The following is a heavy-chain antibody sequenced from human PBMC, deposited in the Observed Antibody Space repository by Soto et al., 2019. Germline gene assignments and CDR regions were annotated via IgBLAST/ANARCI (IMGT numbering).Heavy chain of an antibody. CDR2: MNPNSGNT. Sequence: ASVKVSCKASGYTFTSYDINWVRQATGQGLEWMGRMNPNSGNTGYAQKFQGRVTMTRNTSISTAYMELSSLRSEDTAVYYCAQGRRVYSSSLSGFDYWGQGTLVTVSS. V-gene: IGHV1-8*01. D-gene: IGHD6-6*01. J-gene: IGHJ4*02. CDR1: GYTFTSYD. CDR3: AQGRRVYSSSLSGFDY.